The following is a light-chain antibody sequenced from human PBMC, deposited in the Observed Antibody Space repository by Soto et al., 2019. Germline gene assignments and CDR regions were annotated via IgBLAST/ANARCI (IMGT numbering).Light chain of an antibody. CDR3: LQHNNYPYT. CDR2: GAF. V-gene: IGKV1-17*03. J-gene: IGKJ2*01. CDR1: QAISNY. Sequence: DIQMTQSPSAMSASVGDRVTITCRASQAISNYLAWFQQKPGKVPKRLIYGAFNLQSGVPSRFSGSGSGTEFTLTISSLQPEDFATYYCLQHNNYPYTFGQGTKLEIK.